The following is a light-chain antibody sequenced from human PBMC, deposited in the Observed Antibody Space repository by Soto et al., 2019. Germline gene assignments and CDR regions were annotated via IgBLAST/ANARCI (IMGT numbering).Light chain of an antibody. CDR1: SSNIGGNS. V-gene: IGLV1-44*01. Sequence: QSVLTQPPSVSAAPGQEVTISCSGSSSNIGGNSVSWYQQLPGTAPKLLIYDDNQRPSGVPDRFSGSKSGTSASLAISGLQSEDEADYYCAAWDDSLSGGYVFGTGTKVTVL. J-gene: IGLJ1*01. CDR2: DDN. CDR3: AAWDDSLSGGYV.